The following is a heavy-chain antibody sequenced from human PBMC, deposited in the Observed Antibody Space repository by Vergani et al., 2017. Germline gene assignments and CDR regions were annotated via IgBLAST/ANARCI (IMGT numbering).Heavy chain of an antibody. CDR1: GGSISSGSYY. J-gene: IGHJ4*02. CDR2: IYTSGST. CDR3: ARDSGVVTSYDY. D-gene: IGHD4-23*01. Sequence: QVQLQESGPGLVKPSQTLSLTCTVSGGSISSGSYYWSWIRQPAGKGLEWIGRIYTSGSTNYNPSLKSRVTISVDTSKNQFSLKLSSVTAADTAVYYWARDSGVVTSYDYWGQGTLVTVSS. V-gene: IGHV4-61*02.